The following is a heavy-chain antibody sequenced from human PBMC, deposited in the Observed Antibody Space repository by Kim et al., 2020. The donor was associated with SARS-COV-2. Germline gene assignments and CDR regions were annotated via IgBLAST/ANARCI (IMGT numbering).Heavy chain of an antibody. V-gene: IGHV3-33*06. CDR3: AKDLRRKYGSGSPRVRYYYYGMDV. D-gene: IGHD3-10*01. CDR1: GFTFSSYG. Sequence: GGSLRLSCAASGFTFSSYGMHWVRQAPGKGLEWVAVIWYDGSNKYYADSVKGRFTISRDNSKNTLYLQMNSLRAEDTAVYYCAKDLRRKYGSGSPRVRYYYYGMDVWGQGTTVTVSS. J-gene: IGHJ6*02. CDR2: IWYDGSNK.